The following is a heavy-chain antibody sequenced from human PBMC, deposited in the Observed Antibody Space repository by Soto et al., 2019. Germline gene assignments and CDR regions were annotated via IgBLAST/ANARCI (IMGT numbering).Heavy chain of an antibody. D-gene: IGHD5-12*01. V-gene: IGHV4-30-2*01. J-gene: IGHJ5*02. CDR3: ARVGYSGYDLYWFDP. Sequence: SETLSLTCAVSVGSISSGGYSWSWIRQPPGKGLEWIGYIYHSGSTYYNPSLKSRVTISVDRSKNQFSLKLSSVTAADTAVYYCARVGYSGYDLYWFDPWGQGTLVTVSS. CDR1: VGSISSGGYS. CDR2: IYHSGST.